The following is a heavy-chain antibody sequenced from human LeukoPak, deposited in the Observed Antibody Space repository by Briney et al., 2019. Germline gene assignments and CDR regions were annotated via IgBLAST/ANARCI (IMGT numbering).Heavy chain of an antibody. V-gene: IGHV1-8*01. Sequence: ASVEVSCKASGYTFTSYDINWVRQATGQGLEWMGWMNPNSGNTGYAQKFQGRVTMTRNTSISTAYMELSSLRSEDTAVYYCARADIVATIGDVYFDYWGQGTLVTVSS. CDR2: MNPNSGNT. CDR1: GYTFTSYD. D-gene: IGHD5-12*01. J-gene: IGHJ4*02. CDR3: ARADIVATIGDVYFDY.